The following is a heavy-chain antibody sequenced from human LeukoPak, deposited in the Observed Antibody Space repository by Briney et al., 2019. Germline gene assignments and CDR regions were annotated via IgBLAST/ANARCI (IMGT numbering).Heavy chain of an antibody. D-gene: IGHD6-19*01. CDR3: ARDSSGWYYFDY. CDR1: GFTVSSNP. V-gene: IGHV3-53*01. J-gene: IGHJ4*02. Sequence: PGGSLRLSCTVSGFTVSSNPWSWVRQAPGKGLEWVSFIYSGGDTHYSDSVKGRFTISRDSSKNTLYLQMNSLRAEDTAVYYCARDSSGWYYFDYWGQGTLVTVSS. CDR2: IYSGGDT.